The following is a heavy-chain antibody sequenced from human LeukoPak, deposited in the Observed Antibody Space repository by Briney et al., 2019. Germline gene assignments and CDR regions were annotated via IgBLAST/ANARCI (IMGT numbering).Heavy chain of an antibody. CDR3: ARDEFTHSGYDYFWFDP. D-gene: IGHD5-12*01. J-gene: IGHJ5*02. CDR1: GGSISSYY. V-gene: IGHV4-38-2*02. Sequence: PSEILSLTCTVSGGSISSYYWSWIRQPPGKGLEWIGSIYHSGSTYYNPSLKSRVTISVDTSKNQFSLKLSSVTAADTAVYYCARDEFTHSGYDYFWFDPWGQGTLVTVSS. CDR2: IYHSGST.